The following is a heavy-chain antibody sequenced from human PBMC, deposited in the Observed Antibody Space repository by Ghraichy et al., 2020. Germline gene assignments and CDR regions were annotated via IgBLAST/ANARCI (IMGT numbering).Heavy chain of an antibody. CDR1: GGSFSGYY. J-gene: IGHJ4*02. CDR3: ARAGPAGIDY. V-gene: IGHV4-34*01. D-gene: IGHD1-14*01. CDR2: INHSGST. Sequence: SETLTLTCAVYGGSFSGYYWSWIRQPPGKGLEWIGEINHSGSTNYNPSLKSRVTISVDTSKNQFSLKLSSVTAADTAVYYCARAGPAGIDYWGQGTLVTVSS.